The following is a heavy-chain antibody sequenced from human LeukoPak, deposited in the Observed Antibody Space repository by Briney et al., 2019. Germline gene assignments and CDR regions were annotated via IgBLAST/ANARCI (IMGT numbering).Heavy chain of an antibody. CDR3: SRSFYSSSWYYFDL. CDR2: IKIGEGTT. D-gene: IGHD4-11*01. CDR1: GYTFSDFG. Sequence: ASVKVSCKASGYTFSDFGITWVRQAPGQGPEWMGWIKIGEGTTHSAQKFQDRVSMTRNRSSNTAFLELRSLRSDDTAVYFCSRSFYSSSWYYFDLWGQGTLVTVSS. V-gene: IGHV1-18*01. J-gene: IGHJ4*02.